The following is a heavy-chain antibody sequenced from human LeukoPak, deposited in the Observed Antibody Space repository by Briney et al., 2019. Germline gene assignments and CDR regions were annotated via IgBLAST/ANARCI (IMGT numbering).Heavy chain of an antibody. CDR3: YTVTKVRDYYY. V-gene: IGHV3-15*01. CDR1: GFPFSDDW. J-gene: IGHJ4*02. D-gene: IGHD3-10*01. Sequence: GGSLRLSCAASGFPFSDDWMNWVRQAPGKGLEWVGRIKKKGDGGTTDYAAPVKGRFTISRDDSKNMLYLEMNNLKIDDTAVYLCYTVTKVRDYYYLGQGNLVTGSS. CDR2: IKKKGDGGTT.